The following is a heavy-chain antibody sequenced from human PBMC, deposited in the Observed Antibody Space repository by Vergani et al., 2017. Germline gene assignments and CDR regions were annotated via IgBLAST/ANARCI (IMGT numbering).Heavy chain of an antibody. D-gene: IGHD4-11*01. J-gene: IGHJ5*02. V-gene: IGHV1-8*01. Sequence: QVQLVQSGAEVKKPGASVKVSCKASGYTFTSYDINWVRQATGQGLEWMGWMNPNSGNTGYAQKYQGRVTMTRNTSISTAYMELSSLRSEDTAVYYCARNPPLHGSLDPWGQGTLVTVSS. CDR3: ARNPPLHGSLDP. CDR2: MNPNSGNT. CDR1: GYTFTSYD.